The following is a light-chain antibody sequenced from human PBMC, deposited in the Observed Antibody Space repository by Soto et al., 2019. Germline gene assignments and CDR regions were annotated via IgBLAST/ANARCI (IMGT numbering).Light chain of an antibody. V-gene: IGLV2-8*01. Sequence: QSVLTQPPSASGSPGQSVTISCTGTSSDVGKYDYVSWFQHHPGKAPKLIIYEVSKRPSGVPDRFSGSKSGSTASLTVSGLQTEDEADYYCNSYTGSSINTVVFGGGTKLTVL. CDR3: NSYTGSSINTVV. CDR2: EVS. CDR1: SSDVGKYDY. J-gene: IGLJ2*01.